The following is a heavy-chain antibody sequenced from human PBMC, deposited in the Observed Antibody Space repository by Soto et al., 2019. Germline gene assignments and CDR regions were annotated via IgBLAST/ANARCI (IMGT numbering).Heavy chain of an antibody. J-gene: IGHJ6*02. Sequence: PGGSLRLSCAASGFTFSSYGMHWVRQAPGKGLEWVAVIWYDGSNKYYADSVKGRFTISRDNSKNTLYLQMNSLRAEDTAVYYCARALGGGYSHDYYYYGVDVWGQGTTVTVSS. V-gene: IGHV3-33*01. D-gene: IGHD3-16*01. CDR3: ARALGGGYSHDYYYYGVDV. CDR1: GFTFSSYG. CDR2: IWYDGSNK.